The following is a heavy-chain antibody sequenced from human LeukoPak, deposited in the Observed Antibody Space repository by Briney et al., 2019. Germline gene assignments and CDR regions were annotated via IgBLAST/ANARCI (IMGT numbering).Heavy chain of an antibody. CDR2: ISAEGLTK. J-gene: IGHJ4*02. D-gene: IGHD1-26*01. Sequence: GGSLRLSCAASGFTFDDYGMSWVRQAPGKGLEWVSYISAEGLTKYYADSVKGRFTISRDDAKNSLYLDMSSLRVDDTAIYYCARDRVGTKGDYWGQGTLVTVSS. CDR3: ARDRVGTKGDY. V-gene: IGHV3-48*01. CDR1: GFTFDDYG.